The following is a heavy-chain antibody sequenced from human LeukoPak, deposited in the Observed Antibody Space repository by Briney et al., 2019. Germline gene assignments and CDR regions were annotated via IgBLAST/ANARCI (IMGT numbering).Heavy chain of an antibody. Sequence: GGSLRLSCAASGFTFSSFWMNWVRQAPGKGLEWVANIKQDGSEKYYVDSVKGRFTISRDNAKNSLYLQMNSLRAEDTAVYYCARDRFRIPPAPYYFDYWGQGTLVTVSS. V-gene: IGHV3-7*01. CDR3: ARDRFRIPPAPYYFDY. D-gene: IGHD2-15*01. CDR2: IKQDGSEK. J-gene: IGHJ4*02. CDR1: GFTFSSFW.